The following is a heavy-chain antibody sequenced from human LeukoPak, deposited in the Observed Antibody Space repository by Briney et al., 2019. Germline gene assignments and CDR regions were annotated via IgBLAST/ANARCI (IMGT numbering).Heavy chain of an antibody. CDR2: IWDDGSNQ. J-gene: IGHJ4*02. V-gene: IGHV3-33*01. CDR3: ARGRGSSWYFDY. CDR1: GFSFSRYG. Sequence: PGGSLRLSCAASGFSFSRYGMHWVRQAPGKGLECVAVIWDDGSNQKYADSVKGRFTISRDNSKNTLYLQMNSLRAEDTAVYYCARGRGSSWYFDYWGQGTLVTVSS. D-gene: IGHD6-13*01.